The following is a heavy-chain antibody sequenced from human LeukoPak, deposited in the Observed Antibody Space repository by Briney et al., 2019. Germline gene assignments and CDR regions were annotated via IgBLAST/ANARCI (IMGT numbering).Heavy chain of an antibody. V-gene: IGHV1-8*02. CDR3: ARGLTTYSSSWYLGQRRNYYYYMDV. Sequence: GASVKVSCKASGGTFSSYAISWVRQATGQGLEWMGWMNPNSGNTGYAQRFQGRVTMTRNTSISTAYMELSSLRSEDTAVYYCARGLTTYSSSWYLGQRRNYYYYMDVWGKGTTVTVSS. CDR1: GGTFSSYA. D-gene: IGHD6-13*01. J-gene: IGHJ6*03. CDR2: MNPNSGNT.